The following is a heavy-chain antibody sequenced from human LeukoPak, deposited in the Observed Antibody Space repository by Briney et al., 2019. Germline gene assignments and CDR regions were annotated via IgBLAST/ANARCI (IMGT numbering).Heavy chain of an antibody. V-gene: IGHV3-7*01. D-gene: IGHD3-16*01. J-gene: IGHJ4*02. CDR1: GFTFSDYW. Sequence: GGSLRLSCAASGFTFSDYWMNWVRQAPGKGLEWVAKIKQDGSDKKFVDSVKGRFTISRDNAKNSLFLQMNSLRVEDTAVYYCVRGGRGERPNYWGQGTLVTVSS. CDR2: IKQDGSDK. CDR3: VRGGRGERPNY.